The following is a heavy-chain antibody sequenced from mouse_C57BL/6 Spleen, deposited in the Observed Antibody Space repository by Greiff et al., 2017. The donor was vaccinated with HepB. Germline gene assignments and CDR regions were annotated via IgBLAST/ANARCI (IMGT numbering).Heavy chain of an antibody. Sequence: QVQLQQPGAELVRPGSSVKLSCKASGYTFTSYWMDWVKQRPGQGLEWIGNIYPSDSETHYNQKFKDKATLTVDKSSSTAYMQLSSLTSEDSAVYYCARKGDYGIYFDYWGQGTTLTVSS. D-gene: IGHD1-1*01. CDR2: IYPSDSET. V-gene: IGHV1-61*01. J-gene: IGHJ2*01. CDR3: ARKGDYGIYFDY. CDR1: GYTFTSYW.